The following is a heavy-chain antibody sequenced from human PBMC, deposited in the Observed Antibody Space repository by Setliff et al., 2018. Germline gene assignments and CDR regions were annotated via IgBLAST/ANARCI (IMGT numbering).Heavy chain of an antibody. CDR2: INPNSGGT. Sequence: ASVKVSCKASGYTFTGYYMHWVRQAPGQGLEWMGWINPNSGGTNYAQKFQGRVTMTRDTSISTAYMELSRLRSDDTAVYYCARGADYYDSSGYGAYFDYWGQGTLVTVSS. CDR1: GYTFTGYY. J-gene: IGHJ4*02. D-gene: IGHD3-22*01. CDR3: ARGADYYDSSGYGAYFDY. V-gene: IGHV1-2*02.